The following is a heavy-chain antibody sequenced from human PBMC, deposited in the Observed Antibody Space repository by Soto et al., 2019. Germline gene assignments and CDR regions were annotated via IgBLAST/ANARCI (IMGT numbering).Heavy chain of an antibody. CDR2: IYSGGTT. D-gene: IGHD5-12*01. V-gene: IGHV3-66*01. Sequence: GGSLRLSCAASRFAVSDNYMSWARQAPGKGLEFVSLIYSGGTTSYADSVKGRFTISRDNSKNTLYLQMNNLRAEDTAVYYCATRTITLPHWGQGTLVTVSS. J-gene: IGHJ4*02. CDR1: RFAVSDNY. CDR3: ATRTITLPH.